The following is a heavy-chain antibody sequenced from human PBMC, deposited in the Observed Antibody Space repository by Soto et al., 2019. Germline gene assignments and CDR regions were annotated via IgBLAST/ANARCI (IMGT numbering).Heavy chain of an antibody. CDR3: ARVAGRSGDSSTYYYYGIDV. J-gene: IGHJ6*02. V-gene: IGHV3-33*01. CDR2: IWYDGSNK. D-gene: IGHD2-15*01. Sequence: QVQLVESGGGVVQPGRSLRLSCAASGFTFSSYGMHWVRQAPGKGLEWVAVIWYDGSNKYYADSVKGRFTISRDNSKNTLYGQMNCAGAEDTAVYYCARVAGRSGDSSTYYYYGIDVWGQGTTVTVSS. CDR1: GFTFSSYG.